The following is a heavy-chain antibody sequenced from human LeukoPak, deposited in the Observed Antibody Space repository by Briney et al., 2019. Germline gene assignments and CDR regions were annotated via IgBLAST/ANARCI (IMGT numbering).Heavy chain of an antibody. CDR2: ISGSASST. D-gene: IGHD1-26*01. CDR1: GFTFSSYA. Sequence: GGSLRLSCAASGFTFSSYAMTWVRQAPGKGLEWVSAISGSASSTYYADFVKGRFTISRDNSKNTLYLQMNSLRAEDTAVYYCAKHIVGATKSKGYYYYGMDVWGQGTTVTVSS. J-gene: IGHJ6*02. V-gene: IGHV3-23*01. CDR3: AKHIVGATKSKGYYYYGMDV.